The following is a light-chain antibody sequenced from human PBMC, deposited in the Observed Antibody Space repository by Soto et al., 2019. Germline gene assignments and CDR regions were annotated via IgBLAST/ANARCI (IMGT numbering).Light chain of an antibody. CDR3: SSYAGFDNFVV. J-gene: IGLJ2*01. V-gene: IGLV2-8*01. CDR2: EVS. CDR1: STDIDNYNY. Sequence: QSVLTQPPSASGSPGQSVTISCTGTSTDIDNYNYISWYQHRPGKAPRLIIFEVSERPSGVPDRFSGSLSGTTASLTVSGLQADDEADYYCSSYAGFDNFVVFGGGTQLTVL.